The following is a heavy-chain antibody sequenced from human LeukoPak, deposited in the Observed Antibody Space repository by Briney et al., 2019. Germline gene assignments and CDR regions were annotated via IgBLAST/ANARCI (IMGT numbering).Heavy chain of an antibody. D-gene: IGHD3-3*01. V-gene: IGHV3-21*01. CDR3: AKGTYYDFWSGYDAFDI. J-gene: IGHJ3*02. Sequence: PVGSLRLSCAASGFTFSSYSMNWVRQAPGKGLEWVSSISSSSSYIYYADSVKGRFTISRDNAKNSLYLQMNSLRAEDTAVYYCAKGTYYDFWSGYDAFDIWGQGTMVTVSS. CDR1: GFTFSSYS. CDR2: ISSSSSYI.